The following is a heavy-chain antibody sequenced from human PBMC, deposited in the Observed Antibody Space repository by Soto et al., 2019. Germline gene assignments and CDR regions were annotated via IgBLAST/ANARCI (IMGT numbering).Heavy chain of an antibody. D-gene: IGHD3-22*01. V-gene: IGHV4-59*11. Sequence: KTSETLSLTCTVSGGPISSHYWSWIRQPPGKGLEWIGYIYYSGSTNYNPSLKSRVTISVDTSKNQFSLKLSSVIAADTAVYYCARWYYGSSGWFDYWGQGTLVTVSS. CDR3: ARWYYGSSGWFDY. CDR2: IYYSGST. J-gene: IGHJ4*02. CDR1: GGPISSHY.